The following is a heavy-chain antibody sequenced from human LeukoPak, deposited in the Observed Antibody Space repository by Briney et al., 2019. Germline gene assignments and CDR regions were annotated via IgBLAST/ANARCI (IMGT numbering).Heavy chain of an antibody. CDR1: GDYLSSDY. CDR3: ARNVGWYSHDS. V-gene: IGHV4-59*08. D-gene: IGHD6-19*01. CDR2: IYGSGST. J-gene: IGHJ4*02. Sequence: SETLSLTCTVSGDYLSSDYWSWIRQPPGKGLEWIGYIYGSGSTHYDPSIRSRVTISEDTSKNQFSLKLTSVTAADTAVYYCARNVGWYSHDSWGQGTLVTVSS.